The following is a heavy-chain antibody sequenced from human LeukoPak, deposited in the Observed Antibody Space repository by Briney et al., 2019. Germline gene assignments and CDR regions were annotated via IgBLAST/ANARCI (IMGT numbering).Heavy chain of an antibody. CDR1: GYSFTSYW. CDR3: ARRNISVYSDGGFDI. V-gene: IGHV5-51*01. CDR2: IYPGDSDT. D-gene: IGHD3-22*01. J-gene: IGHJ3*02. Sequence: PGESLKISCKGSGYSFTSYWIGWVRQMPGKGLEWMGIIYPGDSDTRYSPSFQGQVTISVDKSISTAYLQWSSLKASDTAMYYCARRNISVYSDGGFDIWGPGTMVTVSS.